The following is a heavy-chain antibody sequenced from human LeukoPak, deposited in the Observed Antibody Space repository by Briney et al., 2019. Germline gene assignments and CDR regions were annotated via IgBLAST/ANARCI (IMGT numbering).Heavy chain of an antibody. CDR1: GGSISSYY. CDR3: ARRRSYQKGEYYLGHYFDY. Sequence: PSETLSLTCTVSGGSISSYYWSWIRQPPGKGLEWIGYIYYSGSTNYNPSLKSRVTISVDTSKNQFSLKLSSVTAADTAVYYCARRRSYQKGEYYLGHYFDYWGQGTLVTVSS. CDR2: IYYSGST. V-gene: IGHV4-59*08. J-gene: IGHJ4*02. D-gene: IGHD1-26*01.